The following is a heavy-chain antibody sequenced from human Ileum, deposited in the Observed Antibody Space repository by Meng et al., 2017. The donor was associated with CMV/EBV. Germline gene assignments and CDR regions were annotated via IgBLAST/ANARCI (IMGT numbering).Heavy chain of an antibody. D-gene: IGHD1-26*01. Sequence: SVCTFNVYAIDLVRQAPGKWLEWVSGIYVKGAGTFYADSVKDRFIISRDDSENRLYLHMNNLRAEDTAVYYCARKVGGGYFFDYWGQGTLVTVSS. CDR2: IYVKGAGT. CDR1: VCTFNVYA. J-gene: IGHJ4*02. CDR3: ARKVGGGYFFDY. V-gene: IGHV3-23*01.